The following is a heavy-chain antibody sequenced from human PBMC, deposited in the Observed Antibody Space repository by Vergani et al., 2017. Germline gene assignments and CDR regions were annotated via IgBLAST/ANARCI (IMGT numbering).Heavy chain of an antibody. CDR2: IIPILGIA. CDR1: GGTFSSYT. D-gene: IGHD3-22*01. J-gene: IGHJ5*02. Sequence: QVQLVQSGAELKKPGSSVKVSCKTSGGTFSSYTISWVRQAPGQGLEWMGRIIPILGIANYAQKFQGRVTITADKSTSTAYMELSSLRSEDTAVYYCARDLKTYYYDSSGYSWFDPWGQGTLVTVSS. CDR3: ARDLKTYYYDSSGYSWFDP. V-gene: IGHV1-69*09.